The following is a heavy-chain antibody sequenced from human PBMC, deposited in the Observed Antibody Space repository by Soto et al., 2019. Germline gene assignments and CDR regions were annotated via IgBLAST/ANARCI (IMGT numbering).Heavy chain of an antibody. V-gene: IGHV3-33*01. J-gene: IGHJ6*02. D-gene: IGHD4-17*01. CDR3: ARGVYGDYDAGNYCYYGMDV. Sequence: QVQLVESGGGVVQPGRSLRLSCAASGFTFSSYGMHWVRQAPGKGLEWVAVIWYDGSNKYYADSVKGRFTISRDNSKNTLYLQMNSLRAEDTAVYYCARGVYGDYDAGNYCYYGMDVWGQGTTVNVSS. CDR1: GFTFSSYG. CDR2: IWYDGSNK.